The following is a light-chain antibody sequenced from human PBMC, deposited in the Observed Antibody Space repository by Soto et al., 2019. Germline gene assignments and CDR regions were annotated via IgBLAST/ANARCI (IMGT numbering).Light chain of an antibody. J-gene: IGKJ1*01. V-gene: IGKV1-5*01. CDR3: QQYNSYSPRT. CDR2: DAS. Sequence: DIQMTQSPSTLSASVVARVTITCRASQSISSWLAWYQQKPGKAPKLLIYDASSLESGVPSRFSGSGSGTEFTLTISSLQPDDFATYYCQQYNSYSPRTFGQGTKVDI. CDR1: QSISSW.